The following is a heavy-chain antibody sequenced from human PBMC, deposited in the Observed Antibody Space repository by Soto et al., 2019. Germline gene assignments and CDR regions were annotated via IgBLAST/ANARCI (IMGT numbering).Heavy chain of an antibody. CDR2: ISSSSSTI. CDR3: AREARIAASWANHY. Sequence: EVQLVESGGGLVQPGGSLRLSCAASGFTFSSYSMNWVRQAPGKGLEWVSYISSSSSTIYYADSVKGRFTISRDNAKNSLYLQMKILRAEDTAVYYCAREARIAASWANHYWGQGTLVTVSS. J-gene: IGHJ4*02. CDR1: GFTFSSYS. V-gene: IGHV3-48*01. D-gene: IGHD6-13*01.